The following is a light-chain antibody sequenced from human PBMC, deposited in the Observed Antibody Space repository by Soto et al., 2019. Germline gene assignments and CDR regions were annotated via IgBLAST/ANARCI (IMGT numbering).Light chain of an antibody. J-gene: IGKJ3*01. Sequence: EFVLTQSPGTLSLSPGERATLSCRASQTVRNNYLAWYQQKPGQAPRLLIYDASSRATGIPDRFSGGGSGTDFTLTISRLEPEDDTVYYCPLSSNYPLRFAAGTKVDIK. V-gene: IGKV3D-20*02. CDR2: DAS. CDR3: PLSSNYPLR. CDR1: QTVRNNY.